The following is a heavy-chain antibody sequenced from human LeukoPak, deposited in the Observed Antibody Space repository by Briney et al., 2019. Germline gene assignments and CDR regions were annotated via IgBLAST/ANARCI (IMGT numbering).Heavy chain of an antibody. CDR1: GFTFSSYS. J-gene: IGHJ4*02. CDR2: ISSSSSYI. D-gene: IGHD6-19*01. Sequence: GGSLRLSCAASGFTFSSYSMNWVRQAPGKGLEWVSSISSSSSYIYYADSVKGRFTISRDNAKNSLYLQMNSLRAEDTAVYYCARGSSGWYWWSYWGQGTLVTVSS. V-gene: IGHV3-21*01. CDR3: ARGSSGWYWWSY.